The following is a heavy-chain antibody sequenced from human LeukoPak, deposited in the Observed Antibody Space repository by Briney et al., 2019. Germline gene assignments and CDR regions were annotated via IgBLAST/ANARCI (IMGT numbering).Heavy chain of an antibody. CDR1: GYTFTSNS. CDR2: ISAYNGNT. Sequence: ASVKVSCKASGYTFTSNSISWVRQAPGQGLEWMGWISAYNGNTNYAQKLQGRVTMTTDTSTSTAYMELRSLRSDDTAVYYCAREAGYYYDSSGYYVPGYYYGMDVWGQGTTVTVSS. V-gene: IGHV1-18*01. J-gene: IGHJ6*02. CDR3: AREAGYYYDSSGYYVPGYYYGMDV. D-gene: IGHD3-22*01.